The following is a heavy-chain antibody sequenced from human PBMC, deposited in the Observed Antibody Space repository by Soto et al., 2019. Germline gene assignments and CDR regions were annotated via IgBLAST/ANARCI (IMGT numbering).Heavy chain of an antibody. CDR1: GGSISSSSYY. V-gene: IGHV4-39*01. CDR3: GGGGTIFGVVFGFDY. CDR2: IYYSGST. J-gene: IGHJ4*02. D-gene: IGHD3-3*01. Sequence: SETLSLTCTVSGGSISSSSYYWGWIRQPPGKGLEWIGSIYYSGSTYYNPSLKSRVTISVDTSKNQFSLKLSSVTAADTAVYYCGGGGTIFGVVFGFDYWGQGTLVTVSS.